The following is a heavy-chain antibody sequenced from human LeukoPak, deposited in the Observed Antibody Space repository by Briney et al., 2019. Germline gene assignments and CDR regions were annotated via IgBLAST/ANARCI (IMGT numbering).Heavy chain of an antibody. Sequence: GASVKVSCKASGYTFTGYYTHWVRQAPGQGLEWMGWINPNSGGTNYAQKFQGRVTMTRDKSIRTAYMELSRLTSDDTAVYYCARNIWFGESADAFDIWGQGTMVTVSS. D-gene: IGHD3-10*01. J-gene: IGHJ3*02. CDR1: GYTFTGYY. V-gene: IGHV1-2*02. CDR3: ARNIWFGESADAFDI. CDR2: INPNSGGT.